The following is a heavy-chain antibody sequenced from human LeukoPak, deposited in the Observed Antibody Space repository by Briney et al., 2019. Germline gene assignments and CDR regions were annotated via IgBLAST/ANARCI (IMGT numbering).Heavy chain of an antibody. Sequence: QSGGSLRLSCAASGFTLSNSWMHWVRQAAGKGLVCVSRIDPDGNTDYADSVKGRFTISRDNAKNTLYLQMNSLRAEDTAVYRCARDVRGPHDFWGQGTLVTVSS. V-gene: IGHV3-74*01. J-gene: IGHJ4*02. CDR3: ARDVRGPHDF. D-gene: IGHD2/OR15-2a*01. CDR1: GFTLSNSW. CDR2: IDPDGNT.